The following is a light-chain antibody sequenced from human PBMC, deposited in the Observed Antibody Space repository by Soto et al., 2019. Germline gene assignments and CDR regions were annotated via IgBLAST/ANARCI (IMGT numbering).Light chain of an antibody. V-gene: IGKV3-11*01. CDR1: QSVSTY. Sequence: EIVLTQSPATLSLSPGERATLSCRASQSVSTYLAWYQQRPGQPPRLLIYDASSRATGIPARFSGSGSGTDFTLTISSLETEDSAVYYCQQCGGSPLFSFGPGTRVDI. J-gene: IGKJ3*01. CDR3: QQCGGSPLFS. CDR2: DAS.